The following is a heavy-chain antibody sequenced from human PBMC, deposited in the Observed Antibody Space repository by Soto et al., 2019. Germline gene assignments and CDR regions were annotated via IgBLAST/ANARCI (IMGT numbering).Heavy chain of an antibody. Sequence: SVTMRLTCSVAGGYISSYYGRCIRQKPGKGLEWIGYIYYSGSTNYNPSLKSRVTISVDTSKNQFSLKLSSVTAADTAVYYCARAGGYDILTGYNYYYYYGMDVWGQGTTVTVSS. V-gene: IGHV4-59*01. CDR3: ARAGGYDILTGYNYYYYYGMDV. CDR1: GGYISSYY. CDR2: IYYSGST. D-gene: IGHD3-9*01. J-gene: IGHJ6*02.